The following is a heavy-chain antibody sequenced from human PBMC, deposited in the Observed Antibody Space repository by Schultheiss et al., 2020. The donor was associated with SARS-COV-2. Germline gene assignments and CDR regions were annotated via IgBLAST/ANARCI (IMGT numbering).Heavy chain of an antibody. CDR1: GFTFSSYA. Sequence: GGSLRLSCAASGFTFSSYAMHWVRQAPGKGLEWVAVISYDGSNKYYADSVKGRFTISRDNSKNTLYLQMNSLRAEDTAVYYCARDSALGTIFGVVILDYWGQGTLVTVSS. CDR2: ISYDGSNK. CDR3: ARDSALGTIFGVVILDY. J-gene: IGHJ4*02. D-gene: IGHD3-3*01. V-gene: IGHV3-30*01.